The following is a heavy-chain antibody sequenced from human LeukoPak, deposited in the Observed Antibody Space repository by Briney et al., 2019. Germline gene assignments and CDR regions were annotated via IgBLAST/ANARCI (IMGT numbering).Heavy chain of an antibody. J-gene: IGHJ5*02. V-gene: IGHV1-18*01. CDR3: ERDREGWFDP. Sequence: WASVKVSCKASGYTISNYVISWVRQAPGQGLEWMGWINAYNANTNYAQRFQGRVTMATETSTSTAYMELRSLKSDDTAVYYCERDREGWFDPWGQGTLVTVSS. D-gene: IGHD1-26*01. CDR1: GYTISNYV. CDR2: INAYNANT.